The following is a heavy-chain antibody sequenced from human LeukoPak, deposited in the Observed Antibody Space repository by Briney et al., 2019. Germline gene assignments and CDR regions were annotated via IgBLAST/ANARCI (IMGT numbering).Heavy chain of an antibody. CDR3: AREAAAGHFDY. CDR2: INAGNGNT. Sequence: EASVKVSCKASGYTFTSYGISWVRQAPGQRLEWMGWINAGNGNTKYSQEFQGRVTITRDTSASTAYMELSSLRSEDMAVYYCAREAAAGHFDYWGQGTLVTVSS. J-gene: IGHJ4*02. CDR1: GYTFTSYG. D-gene: IGHD6-13*01. V-gene: IGHV1-3*03.